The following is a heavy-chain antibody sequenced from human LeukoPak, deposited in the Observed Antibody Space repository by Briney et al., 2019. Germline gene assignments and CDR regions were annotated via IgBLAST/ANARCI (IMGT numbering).Heavy chain of an antibody. Sequence: PSQTLSLTCTVSGCSISSGSYYWSWIRQPAGKGLEWIGRIYTSGSTNYNPSLKSRVTISVDTSKNQFSLKLSSVTAADTAVYYCARDRSVPAAMGWFDPWGQGTLVTVSS. CDR3: ARDRSVPAAMGWFDP. V-gene: IGHV4-61*02. J-gene: IGHJ5*02. CDR1: GCSISSGSYY. CDR2: IYTSGST. D-gene: IGHD2-2*01.